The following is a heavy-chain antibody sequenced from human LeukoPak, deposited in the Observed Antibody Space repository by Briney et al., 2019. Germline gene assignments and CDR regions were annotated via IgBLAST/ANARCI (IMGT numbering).Heavy chain of an antibody. Sequence: ASVKVSCKASGGTFSSYAISWGRQAPGQGLEWMGGIITIFGTANYAQKFQGRVTITTDESTSTAYMELSSLRSEDTAVYYCARWVVGDSGSQGYAFDIWGQGTMVTVSS. CDR1: GGTFSSYA. CDR2: IITIFGTA. J-gene: IGHJ3*02. CDR3: ARWVVGDSGSQGYAFDI. V-gene: IGHV1-69*05. D-gene: IGHD1-26*01.